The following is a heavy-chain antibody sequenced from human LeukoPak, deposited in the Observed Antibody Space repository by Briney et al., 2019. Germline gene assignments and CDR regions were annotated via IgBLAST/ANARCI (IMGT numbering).Heavy chain of an antibody. Sequence: SETLYLPCTVSGASISSYYWSWIRQPPGKGLEWIGDIYYRGSIKYNPALKSRVTMSVDTSKNQFSLKLSSVTAADTAIYYCARENPSGYYNRPIDYWGQGTLVTVSS. J-gene: IGHJ4*02. CDR2: IYYRGSI. CDR3: ARENPSGYYNRPIDY. V-gene: IGHV4-59*01. CDR1: GASISSYY. D-gene: IGHD3-22*01.